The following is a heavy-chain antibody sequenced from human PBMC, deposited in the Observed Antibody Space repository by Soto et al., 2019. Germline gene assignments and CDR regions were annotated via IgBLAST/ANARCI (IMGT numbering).Heavy chain of an antibody. V-gene: IGHV1-8*01. CDR1: GYTFTSYD. Sequence: QVQLVQSGAEVKKHGASVKVSCKASGYTFTSYDINWVRQATGQGLEWMGWMNPNSANTGSAQKFQGRVTMTRNTSRSIAYMELGSLRSEDTAVYYSASQCHAEYMYVWGQGTTVTVSS. CDR3: ASQCHAEYMYV. J-gene: IGHJ6*02. CDR2: MNPNSANT.